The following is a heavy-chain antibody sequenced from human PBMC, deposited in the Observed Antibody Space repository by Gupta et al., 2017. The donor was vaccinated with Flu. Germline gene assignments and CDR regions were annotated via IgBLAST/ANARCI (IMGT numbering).Heavy chain of an antibody. V-gene: IGHV4-31*02. CDR3: ARRGAYFFDY. Sequence: DPLTSGGCFWSWIRHLPGKGLEWIGYVYLNGDTYYNPSLQSRVSISVDRSKNQFSLDVGSVTAADTAVYFCARRGAYFFDYWGQGTLVTVSS. CDR1: DPLTSGGCF. D-gene: IGHD3-16*01. J-gene: IGHJ4*02. CDR2: VYLNGDT.